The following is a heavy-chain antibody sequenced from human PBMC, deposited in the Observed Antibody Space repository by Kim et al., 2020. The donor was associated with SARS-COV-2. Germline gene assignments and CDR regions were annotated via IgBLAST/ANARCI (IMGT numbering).Heavy chain of an antibody. CDR3: ASHPITMVRGVTHKSDY. CDR1: GGTFSSYA. D-gene: IGHD3-10*01. Sequence: SVKVSCKASGGTFSSYAISWVRQSPGQGLEWMGGIIPIFGTANYAQKFQGRVTITADESTSTAYMELSSLSSEDTAVYYCASHPITMVRGVTHKSDYWGQGTLVTVSS. CDR2: IIPIFGTA. V-gene: IGHV1-69*13. J-gene: IGHJ4*02.